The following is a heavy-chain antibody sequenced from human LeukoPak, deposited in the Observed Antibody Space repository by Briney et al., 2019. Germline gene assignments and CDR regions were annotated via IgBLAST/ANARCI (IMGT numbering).Heavy chain of an antibody. CDR2: INYYGTDT. D-gene: IGHD3-16*01. V-gene: IGHV3-74*01. Sequence: GGSLRHSPAASGFTFSTYWIHWVRQAPGKGLVWVARINYYGTDTVYADSVKGRFIISRDNAKNTLYLQMNSLRADDTAVYYCARVGVSSVDIDYWGQGTLVTVSS. CDR1: GFTFSTYW. CDR3: ARVGVSSVDIDY. J-gene: IGHJ4*02.